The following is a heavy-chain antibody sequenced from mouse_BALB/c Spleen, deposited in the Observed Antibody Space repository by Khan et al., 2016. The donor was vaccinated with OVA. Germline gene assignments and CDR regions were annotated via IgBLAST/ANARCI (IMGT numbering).Heavy chain of an antibody. CDR2: INTYTGEP. CDR1: GYTFTNYG. V-gene: IGHV9-3-1*01. Sequence: QIQLVQSGPELKKPGETVKISCKASGYTFTNYGMNWVKQAPGKGLKWMGWINTYTGEPTYADDFKGRFAFSSETSASTAYLQLNSLKNEDTATYFCARPPYFSYVRVYWGQGTSVTVSS. D-gene: IGHD2-10*01. CDR3: ARPPYFSYVRVY. J-gene: IGHJ4*01.